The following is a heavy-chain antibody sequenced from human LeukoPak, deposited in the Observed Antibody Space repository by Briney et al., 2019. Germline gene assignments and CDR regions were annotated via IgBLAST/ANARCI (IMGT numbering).Heavy chain of an antibody. D-gene: IGHD1-26*01. CDR2: MNPNNGNA. Sequence: ASVKVSCKASGYTFTSHDINWVRQATGQGLEWMGWMNPNNGNAGYAQKFQGRVTITRNTSINTAYMELSSLRSEDTAVYHCARAIRTATDRHWFDPWGQGTLVTVSS. CDR3: ARAIRTATDRHWFDP. CDR1: GYTFTSHD. J-gene: IGHJ5*02. V-gene: IGHV1-8*03.